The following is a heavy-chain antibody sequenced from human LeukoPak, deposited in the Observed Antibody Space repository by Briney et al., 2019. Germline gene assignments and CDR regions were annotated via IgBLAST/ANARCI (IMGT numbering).Heavy chain of an antibody. CDR2: INPNSGGT. CDR1: GYTFTDYY. Sequence: ASVKVSCKASGYTFTDYYIHWVRQAPGQGLEWMGWINPNSGGTNYAQKLQGRVTMTTDTPTSTAYMELRSLRSDDTAVYYCARVRPGDGGIWGQGTLVTVSS. D-gene: IGHD3-16*01. J-gene: IGHJ4*02. V-gene: IGHV1-2*02. CDR3: ARVRPGDGGI.